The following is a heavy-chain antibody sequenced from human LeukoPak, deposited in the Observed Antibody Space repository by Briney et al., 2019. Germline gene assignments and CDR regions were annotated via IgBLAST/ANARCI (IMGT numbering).Heavy chain of an antibody. D-gene: IGHD4/OR15-4a*01. J-gene: IGHJ4*02. V-gene: IGHV1-2*06. CDR1: GYTSTDYY. CDR2: ISPNSGAT. CDR3: ARDLWGWGSDYLDY. Sequence: GASVKVSCKASGYTSTDYYVHWVGLVPGQGLEWMGRISPNSGATNYAEKFRGRVTMARDTSINTVYMEMSSLRSDDTAVYYCARDLWGWGSDYLDYWGQGTLITVSS.